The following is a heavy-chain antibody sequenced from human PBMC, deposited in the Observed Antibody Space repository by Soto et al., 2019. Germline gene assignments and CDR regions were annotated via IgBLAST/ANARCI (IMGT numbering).Heavy chain of an antibody. CDR1: DFAFRLHG. CDR2: VWHDGTRK. V-gene: IGHV3-33*01. D-gene: IGHD3-10*01. Sequence: QVHLVESGGGIVQPGGSLILSCSVSDFAFRLHGIHWVRQTPGKGLEWVAMVWHDGTRKYFRDSVRGRFTISRDSAKNKVYLQMNNLRGYDSALYFCARDRSSSYSYAMDLWGQGTTVTVSS. J-gene: IGHJ6*02. CDR3: ARDRSSSYSYAMDL.